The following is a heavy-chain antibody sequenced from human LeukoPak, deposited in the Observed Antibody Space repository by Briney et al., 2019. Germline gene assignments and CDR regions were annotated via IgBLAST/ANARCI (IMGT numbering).Heavy chain of an antibody. J-gene: IGHJ6*04. CDR1: GGSISSGDYY. Sequence: PSETLSLTCTVSGGSISSGDYYWSWIRQPPGKGLEWIGYIYYGGSTYYNPSLKSRVTISVDTSKNQFSLKLSSVTAADTAVYYCARASGSYYYGSGVNYYYYYGMDVWGKGTTVTVSS. D-gene: IGHD3-10*01. V-gene: IGHV4-30-4*01. CDR3: ARASGSYYYGSGVNYYYYYGMDV. CDR2: IYYGGST.